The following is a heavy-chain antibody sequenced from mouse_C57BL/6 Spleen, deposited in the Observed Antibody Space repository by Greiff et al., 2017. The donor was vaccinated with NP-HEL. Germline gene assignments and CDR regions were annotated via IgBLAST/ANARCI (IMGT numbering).Heavy chain of an antibody. CDR2: ISDGGSYT. Sequence: DVMLVESGGGLVKPGGSLKLSCAASGFTFSSYAMSWVRQTPEKRLEWVATISDGGSYTYYPDNVKGRFTISRDNAKNNLYLQMSHLKSEDTAMYYCARGTTVVYFDYWGQGTTLTVSS. CDR1: GFTFSSYA. V-gene: IGHV5-4*03. CDR3: ARGTTVVYFDY. D-gene: IGHD1-1*01. J-gene: IGHJ2*01.